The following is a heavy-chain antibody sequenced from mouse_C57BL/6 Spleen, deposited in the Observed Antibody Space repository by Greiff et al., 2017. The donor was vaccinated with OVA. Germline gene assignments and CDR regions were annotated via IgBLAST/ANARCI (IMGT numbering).Heavy chain of an antibody. V-gene: IGHV1-80*01. J-gene: IGHJ2*01. Sequence: VMLVESGAELVKPGASVKLSCKASGYAFSSYWMNWVKQRPGKGLEWIGQIYPGDGDTNYNGKFKGKATLTADKSSSTAYMQLSSLTSEDSAVYFCAREGGGYFDYWGQGTTLTVSS. CDR3: AREGGGYFDY. CDR1: GYAFSSYW. CDR2: IYPGDGDT.